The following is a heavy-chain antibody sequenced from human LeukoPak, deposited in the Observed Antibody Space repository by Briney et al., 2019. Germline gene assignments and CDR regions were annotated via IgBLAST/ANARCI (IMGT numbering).Heavy chain of an antibody. Sequence: ASVKVSCKASGYTFTGYYMHWVRQAPGQGLEWMGWINPNSGDTNYAQKFQGRVTMTRDTSISTAYMELSRLTSDDTAVYYCARGVGYYYDSSGYCDYWGQGTLVTVSS. V-gene: IGHV1-2*02. CDR2: INPNSGDT. J-gene: IGHJ4*02. CDR3: ARGVGYYYDSSGYCDY. CDR1: GYTFTGYY. D-gene: IGHD3-22*01.